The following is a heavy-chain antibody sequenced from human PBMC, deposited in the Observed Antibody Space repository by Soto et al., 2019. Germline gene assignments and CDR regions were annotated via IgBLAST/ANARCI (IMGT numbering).Heavy chain of an antibody. V-gene: IGHV3-66*01. CDR1: GFTVSRNY. D-gene: IGHD3-10*01. Sequence: EVQLVESGGGLVQPGGSLRLSCAASGFTVSRNYMSWVRQAPGKGLEWVSVIYSGGNTYYADSVKGRFTISRDNSKNTLYLQMNSLRAEDTAVYYRARVWFGKFYFDYWGQGTLVTVSS. CDR2: IYSGGNT. J-gene: IGHJ4*02. CDR3: ARVWFGKFYFDY.